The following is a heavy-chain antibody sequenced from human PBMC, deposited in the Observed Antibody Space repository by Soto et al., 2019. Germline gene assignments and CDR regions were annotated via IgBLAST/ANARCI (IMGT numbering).Heavy chain of an antibody. D-gene: IGHD5-12*01. J-gene: IGHJ4*02. Sequence: QVQLQQWGAGLLKPSETLSLTCAVYGGSFSGYYWSWIRQPPGKGLEWIGEINHSGSTNYNPSLKSRVTISVDTSKNQFSLKLSSVTAADTAVYYCARGVEMATMLGSVDYWGQGTLVTVSS. CDR3: ARGVEMATMLGSVDY. CDR1: GGSFSGYY. V-gene: IGHV4-34*01. CDR2: INHSGST.